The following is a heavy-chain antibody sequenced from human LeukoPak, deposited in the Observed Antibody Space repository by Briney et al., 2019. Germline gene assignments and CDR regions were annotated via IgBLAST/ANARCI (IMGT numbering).Heavy chain of an antibody. CDR1: GDSFTTNY. V-gene: IGHV4-59*01. J-gene: IGHJ5*01. CDR2: IIYSGST. CDR3: ARDRWFDC. Sequence: SETLSLTCTVSGDSFTTNYWSWIRQSPGKGLEWIGYIIYSGSTTYNPSVKSRVTISLDTSKNQFSLKLSSVTAADTAVYYCARDRWFDCWGQGTLVTVSS.